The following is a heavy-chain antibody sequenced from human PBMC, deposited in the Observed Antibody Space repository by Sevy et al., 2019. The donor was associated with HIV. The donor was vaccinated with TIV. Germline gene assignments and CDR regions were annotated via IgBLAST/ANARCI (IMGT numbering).Heavy chain of an antibody. CDR3: AKDSGISAQIVVALRY. D-gene: IGHD3-22*01. CDR1: GVTFSSYA. J-gene: IGHJ4*02. CDR2: ISGHGGST. V-gene: IGHV3-23*01. Sequence: GGSLRLSCADSGVTFSSYAMSWVRQAPGKGLEWVSTISGHGGSTYYAGAVKGRFTISRDNSKKMEYLQMKSLRAEDTAVYYCAKDSGISAQIVVALRYWGQGTQVTVSS.